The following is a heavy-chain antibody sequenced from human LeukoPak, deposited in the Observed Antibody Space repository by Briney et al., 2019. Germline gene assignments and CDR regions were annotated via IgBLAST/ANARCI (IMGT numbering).Heavy chain of an antibody. D-gene: IGHD3-10*01. CDR1: GGSISSYS. CDR2: IYYSGST. V-gene: IGHV4-59*01. Sequence: SETLSLTCTVSGGSISSYSWSWIRQPPGKGLEWIGYIYYSGSTNYNPSLKSRVTISVDTSKNQFFLKLSSVTAADTAVYYCARVARITMVRGVAWYFDLWGRGTLVTVSS. J-gene: IGHJ2*01. CDR3: ARVARITMVRGVAWYFDL.